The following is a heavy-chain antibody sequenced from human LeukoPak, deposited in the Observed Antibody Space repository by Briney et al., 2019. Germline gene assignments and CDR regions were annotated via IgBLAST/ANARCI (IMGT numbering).Heavy chain of an antibody. V-gene: IGHV3-48*02. CDR2: ISSSSSTI. CDR3: AREAPGAHNHFDY. CDR1: GFTFSSYS. Sequence: GGSLRLSCAASGFTFSSYSMNWVRQAPGKGLEWLSYISSSSSTIYYADSVKGRFTISRDDAKNSLYLQMNSLRDEDTAVYYCAREAPGAHNHFDYWGREPWSPSPQ. D-gene: IGHD1-26*01. J-gene: IGHJ4*02.